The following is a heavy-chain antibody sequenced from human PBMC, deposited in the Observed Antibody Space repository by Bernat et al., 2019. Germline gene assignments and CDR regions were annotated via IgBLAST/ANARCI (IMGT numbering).Heavy chain of an antibody. V-gene: IGHV3-30*18. CDR2: ISYDGSNK. Sequence: QVQLVESGGGVVQPGRSLRLSCAASGFTFSSYGMHWVRQAPGKGLEWVAVISYDGSNKYYADSVKGRFTISRDNSKNTLYLQMNSLGAEDTAVYYCAKDGGSSGWFDYWGQGTLVTVSS. D-gene: IGHD6-19*01. J-gene: IGHJ4*02. CDR3: AKDGGSSGWFDY. CDR1: GFTFSSYG.